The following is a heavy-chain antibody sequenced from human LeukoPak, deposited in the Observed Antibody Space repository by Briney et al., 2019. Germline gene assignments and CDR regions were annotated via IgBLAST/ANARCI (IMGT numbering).Heavy chain of an antibody. CDR2: INHSGST. CDR1: GGSFSGYY. V-gene: IGHV4-34*01. D-gene: IGHD5-12*01. J-gene: IGHJ6*02. Sequence: SETLSLTCAVYGGSFSGYYWSWIRQPPGKGLEWIGEINHSGSTNYNPSLKSRVTISVDTSKNQFSLKLSSVTAADTAVYYCARVRGYSGYGTFYYYYYGMDVWGQGTTVTVSS. CDR3: ARVRGYSGYGTFYYYYYGMDV.